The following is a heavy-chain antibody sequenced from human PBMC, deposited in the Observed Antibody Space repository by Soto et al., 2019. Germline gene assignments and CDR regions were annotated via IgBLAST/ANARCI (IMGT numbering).Heavy chain of an antibody. CDR1: GGSISSSNW. D-gene: IGHD3-22*01. CDR3: ARTNYYDSSGHDY. CDR2: IYHSGST. V-gene: IGHV4-4*02. J-gene: IGHJ4*02. Sequence: PSETLSLTCAVSGGSISSSNWWSWVRQPPGKGLEWIGEIYHSGSTNYNPSLKSRVTISVDKSKNQFSLKQSSVTAADTAVYYCARTNYYDSSGHDYWGQGTLVTVSS.